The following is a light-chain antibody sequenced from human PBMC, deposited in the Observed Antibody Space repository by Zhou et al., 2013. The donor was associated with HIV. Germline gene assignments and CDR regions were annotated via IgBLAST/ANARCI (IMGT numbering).Light chain of an antibody. Sequence: IVLTQSPGTLSFSPGERATLSCRASHTMTSNYVAWYQQKSGQAPRLLIYDASKRATDVPDRFVGSGSGTDFTLTINSLEPEDFVVYYCHQYGNSPPTTFGGGTKVE. CDR2: DAS. J-gene: IGKJ4*01. CDR3: HQYGNSPPTT. CDR1: HTMTSNY. V-gene: IGKV3-20*01.